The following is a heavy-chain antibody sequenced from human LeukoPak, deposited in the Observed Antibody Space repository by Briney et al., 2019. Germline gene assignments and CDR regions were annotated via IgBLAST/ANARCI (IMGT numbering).Heavy chain of an antibody. CDR2: IYYSGST. D-gene: IGHD3-3*01. CDR1: GGSISSYY. J-gene: IGHJ5*02. V-gene: IGHV4-59*01. Sequence: SETLSLTCTVSGGSISSYYWSWIRQPPGKGLEWIGYIYYSGSTNYNPSLKSRVTISVDKSKNQFSLKLTSVTAADTAVYYCAKEGSSTYYDFWSGYYLPGEWFGPWGQGTLVTVSS. CDR3: AKEGSSTYYDFWSGYYLPGEWFGP.